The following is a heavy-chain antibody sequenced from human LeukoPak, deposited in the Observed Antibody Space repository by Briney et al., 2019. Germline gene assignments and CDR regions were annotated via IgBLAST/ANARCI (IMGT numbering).Heavy chain of an antibody. D-gene: IGHD2-2*01. V-gene: IGHV3-21*01. CDR1: GFTFSSYS. Sequence: GGSLRLSCAASGFTFSSYSMNWVRQAPGKGREWVSSISSSSSYVYYADSVKGRFTISRDNAKNSLYLQMNSLRAEDTAVYYCARDRGGYCSSTSCYAPPDYGMDVWGQGTTVTVSS. CDR2: ISSSSSYV. J-gene: IGHJ6*02. CDR3: ARDRGGYCSSTSCYAPPDYGMDV.